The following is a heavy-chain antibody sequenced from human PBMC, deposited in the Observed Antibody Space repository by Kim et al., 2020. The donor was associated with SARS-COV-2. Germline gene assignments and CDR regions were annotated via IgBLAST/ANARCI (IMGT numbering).Heavy chain of an antibody. CDR3: AKEGYSSSFDP. Sequence: NKDYADTLKDRFTISRNNSKNTLYLQMNSLRAEDTAVYYCAKEGYSSSFDPWGQGTLVTVSS. D-gene: IGHD6-13*01. J-gene: IGHJ5*02. V-gene: IGHV3-30*02. CDR2: NK.